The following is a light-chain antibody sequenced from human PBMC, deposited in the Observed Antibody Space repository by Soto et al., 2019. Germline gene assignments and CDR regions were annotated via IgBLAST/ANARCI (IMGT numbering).Light chain of an antibody. CDR1: SSDVGGYNY. CDR3: ISYTSSSTWV. CDR2: EVR. Sequence: QSALTQPASVSGSPGQSITISCPGTSSDVGGYNYVSWYQQHPGTAPKLMIYEVRNRPSGVSDRFSGSRSGNTASLTISGLQAEDESDYYCISYTSSSTWVFGGGTKLTVL. V-gene: IGLV2-14*01. J-gene: IGLJ3*02.